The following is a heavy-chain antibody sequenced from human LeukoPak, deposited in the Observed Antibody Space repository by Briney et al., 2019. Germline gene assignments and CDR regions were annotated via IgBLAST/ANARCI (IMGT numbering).Heavy chain of an antibody. J-gene: IGHJ3*01. D-gene: IGHD3-10*01. Sequence: SETLSLTCIVSGGSISSSSYYWGWIRQPPGKGLEWIGNIYYSGSTYYNPSLKSRVTISVDTSKNHFSLKLNSVTAADTAVYYCAKPSNYYGSATDAFDFWGQGTMVTVSS. CDR3: AKPSNYYGSATDAFDF. CDR2: IYYSGST. V-gene: IGHV4-39*07. CDR1: GGSISSSSYY.